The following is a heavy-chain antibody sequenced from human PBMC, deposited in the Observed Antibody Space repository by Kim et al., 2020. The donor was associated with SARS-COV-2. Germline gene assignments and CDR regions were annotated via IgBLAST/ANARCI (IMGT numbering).Heavy chain of an antibody. J-gene: IGHJ3*02. D-gene: IGHD5-12*01. Sequence: SWKGRFTNARDNAKNSLYLQMNSLRAEDTAVYYCAIVDIVATTLGDAFDIWGQGTMVTVSS. CDR3: AIVDIVATTLGDAFDI. V-gene: IGHV3-21*01.